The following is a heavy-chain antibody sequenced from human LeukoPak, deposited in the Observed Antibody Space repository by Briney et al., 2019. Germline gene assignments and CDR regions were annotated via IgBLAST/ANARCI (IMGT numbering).Heavy chain of an antibody. CDR2: IYYSGAT. D-gene: IGHD3-10*01. V-gene: IGHV4-59*01. J-gene: IGHJ3*02. Sequence: SETLSLTCSVAGGSMSSDYWSWVRQPPGKGLEWIGYIYYSGATNYNPSLRSRVIISIHTSKNQFSLKLSSVTAADTAVYYCARDKSGSDAFDIWGQGTMVTVSS. CDR3: ARDKSGSDAFDI. CDR1: GGSMSSDY.